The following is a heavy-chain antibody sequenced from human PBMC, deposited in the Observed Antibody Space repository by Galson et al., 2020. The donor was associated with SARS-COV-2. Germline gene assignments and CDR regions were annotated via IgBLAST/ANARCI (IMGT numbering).Heavy chain of an antibody. CDR3: ATDYGDAFDI. D-gene: IGHD4-17*01. J-gene: IGHJ3*02. Sequence: ETSETLSLTCTVSGGSISSYYWRWIRQPAGKGLEWIGRIYTSGSTNYTPSLKSRVTMSVDTSKNQFSLKLSSVTAADTAVYYCATDYGDAFDIWGQGTMVTVSS. CDR1: GGSISSYY. CDR2: IYTSGST. V-gene: IGHV4-4*07.